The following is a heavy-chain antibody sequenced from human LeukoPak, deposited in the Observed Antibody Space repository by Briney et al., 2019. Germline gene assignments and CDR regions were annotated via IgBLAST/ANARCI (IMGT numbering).Heavy chain of an antibody. CDR1: GFTFSNAW. Sequence: PGGSLRLSCAASGFTFSNAWMSWIRQPPGKGLEWIGEINHSGSTNYNPSLKSRVTISVDTSKNQFSLKLSSVTAADTAVYYCARASTGYYDSSGYYYQEDRGFDYWGQGTLVTVSS. J-gene: IGHJ4*02. CDR3: ARASTGYYDSSGYYYQEDRGFDY. D-gene: IGHD3-22*01. V-gene: IGHV4-34*01. CDR2: INHSGST.